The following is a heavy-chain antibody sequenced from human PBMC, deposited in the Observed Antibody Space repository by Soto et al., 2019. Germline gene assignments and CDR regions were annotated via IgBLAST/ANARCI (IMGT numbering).Heavy chain of an antibody. Sequence: EVQLVESGGGLVQPGGSLRLSCTASGFIVSDTYVNWVRQAPGKGLEWVSVISNRGDTHYADSVRGRFSLSRDISDNTLHPHRNNLRVEDTAVYYCAGEPRYCRGGSCSTAGDGYDIWGQGTMVTVSS. CDR2: ISNRGDT. CDR3: AGEPRYCRGGSCSTAGDGYDI. CDR1: GFIVSDTY. V-gene: IGHV3-66*01. D-gene: IGHD2-15*01. J-gene: IGHJ3*02.